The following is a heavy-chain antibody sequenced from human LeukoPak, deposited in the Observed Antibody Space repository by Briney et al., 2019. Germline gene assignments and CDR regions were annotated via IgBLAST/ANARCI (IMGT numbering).Heavy chain of an antibody. V-gene: IGHV1-8*03. D-gene: IGHD4-17*01. CDR3: ARGDFGETNTAFDV. CDR2: INPNSAST. J-gene: IGHJ3*01. CDR1: GYTFTDYD. Sequence: ASVKVSCKTSGYTFTDYDVHWVRLAPGQGLEWMGWINPNSASTNYAQRLQGRVTFTRDTSLSIAYMELSSLTSEDAAVYFCARGDFGETNTAFDVWGQGTLVAVSS.